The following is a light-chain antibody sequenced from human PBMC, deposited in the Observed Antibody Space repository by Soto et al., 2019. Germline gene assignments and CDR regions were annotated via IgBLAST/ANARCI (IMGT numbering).Light chain of an antibody. Sequence: QSALTQPRSVSGSPGQSVTVSCIGTSSDVGGYNSVSCYQEHPGKAPKLMIYDVIKRPSGVPDRFSGSKSGNTASLTISGLLAEDEADYYCCSYVGSYSDVFGTGTKVTVL. CDR2: DVI. J-gene: IGLJ1*01. V-gene: IGLV2-11*01. CDR1: SSDVGGYNS. CDR3: CSYVGSYSDV.